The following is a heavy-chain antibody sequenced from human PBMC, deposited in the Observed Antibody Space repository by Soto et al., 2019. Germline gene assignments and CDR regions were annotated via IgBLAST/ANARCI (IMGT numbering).Heavy chain of an antibody. J-gene: IGHJ2*01. D-gene: IGHD4-17*01. Sequence: QVQLQESGPGLVKPSETLSLTCTVSGGSISGGGYYWSWIRPPPGKVLEWIGFTYDSRSTYYHPCLKRRISISVDTSKNQFSLGLNSVNAADTAVYYCAREIIPLTTDWYFDLWGRGPLVTVPS. CDR1: GGSISGGGYY. V-gene: IGHV4-30-4*01. CDR2: TYDSRST. CDR3: AREIIPLTTDWYFDL.